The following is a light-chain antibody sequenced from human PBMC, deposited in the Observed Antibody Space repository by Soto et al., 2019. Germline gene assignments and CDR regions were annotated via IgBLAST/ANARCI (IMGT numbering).Light chain of an antibody. Sequence: QSALTQTPSASGTPGQRVNISCSGSSSNIGSNNVNWYQQLPGTAPKLLIYSNNQRPSGVPDRFSGSKSGTSASLAISGLQSEDEADYYCEAWDDSLNGVVFGGGTKATVL. CDR2: SNN. V-gene: IGLV1-44*01. CDR1: SSNIGSNN. J-gene: IGLJ2*01. CDR3: EAWDDSLNGVV.